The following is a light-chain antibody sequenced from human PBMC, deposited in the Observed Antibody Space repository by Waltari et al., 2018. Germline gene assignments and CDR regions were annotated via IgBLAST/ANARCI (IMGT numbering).Light chain of an antibody. Sequence: NFMLTQPHSVSESPGKTVTLSCTRSSGSIARHYVTWYQQRPGSSPTTVIYEDNQRPSGVPDRFSGSIDSSSNSASLTISGLKTEDEADYYCQSFDSSTVVFGGGTKLTVL. J-gene: IGLJ2*01. CDR1: SGSIARHY. CDR3: QSFDSSTVV. CDR2: EDN. V-gene: IGLV6-57*01.